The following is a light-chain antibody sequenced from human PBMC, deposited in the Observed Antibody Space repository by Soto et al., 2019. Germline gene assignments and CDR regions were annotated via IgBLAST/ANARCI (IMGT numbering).Light chain of an antibody. CDR2: KAS. J-gene: IGKJ1*01. V-gene: IGKV1-5*03. CDR1: QSISSW. Sequence: DIQMTQSPSTLSASVGDRVTITCRASQSISSWLAWYQQKPGKAPTLLIYKASSLESGVPSRFSGSGSGTEFTLTISSLQPDDFATYYCQQYNSYSTFGQGTKVEIE. CDR3: QQYNSYST.